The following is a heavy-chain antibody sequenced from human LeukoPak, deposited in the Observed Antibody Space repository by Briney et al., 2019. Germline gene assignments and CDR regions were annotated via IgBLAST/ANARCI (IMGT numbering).Heavy chain of an antibody. D-gene: IGHD4-23*01. CDR2: IYYSGST. CDR3: ARNRWGTGASFDS. V-gene: IGHV4-59*01. CDR1: GGSIGSYH. Sequence: ETLSLTCNVSGGSIGSYHWSWIRQSPGKGLEWIGDIYYSGSTNYNPSLKSRVTLLVDMSKNQFSLKVRSVTAVDTAMYYCARNRWGTGASFDSWGQGTLVTVSS. J-gene: IGHJ4*02.